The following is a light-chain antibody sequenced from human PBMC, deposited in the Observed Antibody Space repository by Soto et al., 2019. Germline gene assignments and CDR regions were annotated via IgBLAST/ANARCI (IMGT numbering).Light chain of an antibody. CDR2: GTT. Sequence: QAVVTQESSLTVSPGGTVTLTCASSTGAVTRSYYPSWFQQKPGQAPRTVIYGTTSKPSWTPARFSGSLLGGKAALTLSGVQPEDEAEYNCLLYYGGAYVFGTGTKLTVL. CDR3: LLYYGGAYV. J-gene: IGLJ1*01. V-gene: IGLV7-43*01. CDR1: TGAVTRSYY.